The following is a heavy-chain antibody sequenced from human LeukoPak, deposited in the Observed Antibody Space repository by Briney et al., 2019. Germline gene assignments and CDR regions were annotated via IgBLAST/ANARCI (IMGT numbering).Heavy chain of an antibody. CDR2: ISGSGGST. J-gene: IGHJ4*02. CDR1: GFTFSSYA. D-gene: IGHD3-10*01. Sequence: GGSLRHSCAASGFTFSSYAMSWVRQAPGKGLEWVSAISGSGGSTYYADSVKGRFTISRDNSKNTLYLQMNSLRAEGTAVYYCAKSESGSYSGDFDYWGQGTLVTVSS. CDR3: AKSESGSYSGDFDY. V-gene: IGHV3-23*01.